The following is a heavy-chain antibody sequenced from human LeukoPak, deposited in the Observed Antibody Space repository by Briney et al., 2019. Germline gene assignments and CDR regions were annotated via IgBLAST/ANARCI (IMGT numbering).Heavy chain of an antibody. CDR2: IYYSGST. J-gene: IGHJ3*02. V-gene: IGHV4-59*08. Sequence: SETLSLTCTVSGGSISSYYWSWIRQPPGKGLEWIGYIYYSGSTNYNPSLKSRVTISVDTSKNQFSLKLSSVTAADTAVYYCATPREGEMATMGFGAFDIWGQGTMVTVSS. D-gene: IGHD5-24*01. CDR3: ATPREGEMATMGFGAFDI. CDR1: GGSISSYY.